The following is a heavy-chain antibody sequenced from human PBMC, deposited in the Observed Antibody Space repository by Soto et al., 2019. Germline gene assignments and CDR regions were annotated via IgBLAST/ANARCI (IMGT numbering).Heavy chain of an antibody. CDR3: ARSRGSGGVEYNMDV. J-gene: IGHJ6*02. CDR1: GFTFSSYW. D-gene: IGHD3-16*01. CDR2: IMSDGSGT. V-gene: IGHV3-74*01. Sequence: EVQLVESGGGLVQPGGSLRLSCAASGFTFSSYWMHWVRQGPGEGLVWVSRIMSDGSGTTYAYSVKGRFTISRDNAKNTLYLQMNSLRAEDTAVYHCARSRGSGGVEYNMDVWGQGTTVTVSS.